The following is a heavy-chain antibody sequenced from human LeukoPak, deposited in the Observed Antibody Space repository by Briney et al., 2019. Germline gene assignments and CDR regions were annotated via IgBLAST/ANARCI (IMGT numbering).Heavy chain of an antibody. D-gene: IGHD3-22*01. V-gene: IGHV4-34*01. J-gene: IGHJ6*03. Sequence: PSETLSLTCAVYGGSFSGYYWTWIRQTPGKGLEWIGEMNPSGSTNYNPSLKSRVTISVDTSKNQFSLKLSSVTAADTAVYYCARGRQDVTMIVVVMTAVSYYLDVWGEGTTVTVS. CDR3: ARGRQDVTMIVVVMTAVSYYLDV. CDR1: GGSFSGYY. CDR2: MNPSGST.